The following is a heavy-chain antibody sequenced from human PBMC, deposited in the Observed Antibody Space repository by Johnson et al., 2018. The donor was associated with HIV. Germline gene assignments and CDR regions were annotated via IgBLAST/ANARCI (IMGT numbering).Heavy chain of an antibody. Sequence: QVQLVESGGGVVQPGRSLRLSCAASGFTFSSYAMHWVRQAPGKGLEWVAVISYDGSNKYYADSVKGRFTISRDISKNTLYLQMNSLRAEDTAVYYCAREEGIQLWPRGAFDIWGQGTMVTVSS. D-gene: IGHD5-18*01. CDR1: GFTFSSYA. CDR3: AREEGIQLWPRGAFDI. V-gene: IGHV3-30*14. J-gene: IGHJ3*02. CDR2: ISYDGSNK.